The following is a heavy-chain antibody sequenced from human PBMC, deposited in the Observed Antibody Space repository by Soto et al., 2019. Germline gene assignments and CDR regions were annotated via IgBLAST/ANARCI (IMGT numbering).Heavy chain of an antibody. J-gene: IGHJ4*02. Sequence: ASVKVSCKVSGYTLTELSMHWVRQAPGKGLEWMGGFDPEDGETIYAQKFQGRVTMTEDTSTDTAYMELSSLRSEDTAVYYCATSPVLVGPTVIDYWGQGTLVTVSS. D-gene: IGHD1-26*01. CDR1: GYTLTELS. CDR2: FDPEDGET. CDR3: ATSPVLVGPTVIDY. V-gene: IGHV1-24*01.